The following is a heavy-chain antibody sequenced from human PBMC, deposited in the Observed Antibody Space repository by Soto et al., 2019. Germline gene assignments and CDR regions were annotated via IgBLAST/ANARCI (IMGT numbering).Heavy chain of an antibody. CDR3: ARFYCFSITCHYGMDV. D-gene: IGHD2-2*01. CDR1: GYSFTSYW. J-gene: IGHJ6*02. Sequence: PGESLKISCKGSGYSFTSYWISWVRQMPGKGLEWVGIIYPDDSDTRYSPSFQGQVTISADKSISTAYLQWSSLKASDTAMYYCARFYCFSITCHYGMDVWGQRSTVTVSS. CDR2: IYPDDSDT. V-gene: IGHV5-51*01.